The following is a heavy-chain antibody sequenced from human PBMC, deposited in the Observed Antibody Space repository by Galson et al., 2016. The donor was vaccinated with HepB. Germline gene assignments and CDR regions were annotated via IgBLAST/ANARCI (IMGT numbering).Heavy chain of an antibody. D-gene: IGHD6-13*01. CDR2: ISSRSNSI. J-gene: IGHJ5*02. V-gene: IGHV3-48*02. CDR3: ARLNGATAAHNWIDP. CDR1: GFSFSSYS. Sequence: SLRLSCAASGFSFSSYSMNWVRQAPRKGLEWLSHISSRSNSIYYADSVKGRFTISRDNAKNSLHLQMNSLRDEDTAVYYCARLNGATAAHNWIDPWGRGTLVTVSS.